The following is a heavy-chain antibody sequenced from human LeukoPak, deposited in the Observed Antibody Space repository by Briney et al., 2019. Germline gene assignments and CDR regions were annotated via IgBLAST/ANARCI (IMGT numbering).Heavy chain of an antibody. CDR1: GFTFSSYA. Sequence: PGGSLRLSCAASGFTFSSYAMHWVRQAPGKGLEWVAVISYDGSNKYYADSVKGRFTISRDNSKNPLYLQMNSLRAEDTAVYYCAKPPLRPKYYFDYWGQGTLVTVSS. D-gene: IGHD3-16*01. CDR2: ISYDGSNK. CDR3: AKPPLRPKYYFDY. V-gene: IGHV3-30*04. J-gene: IGHJ4*02.